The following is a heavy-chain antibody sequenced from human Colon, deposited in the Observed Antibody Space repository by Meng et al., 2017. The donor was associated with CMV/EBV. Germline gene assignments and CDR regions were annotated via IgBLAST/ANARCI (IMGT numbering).Heavy chain of an antibody. CDR1: GCTFTAYY. J-gene: IGHJ5*02. V-gene: IGHV1-2*02. CDR2: INPDSGAT. Sequence: ASVKVSCKASGCTFTAYYIHWVRQAPGQGLEWMGWINPDSGATNYAPNFQNRVTITMDTSISAAYMEVTSLTFDDTAVYFCARGPTPDPYNRYDGWFDPWGQGTQVTVSS. CDR3: ARGPTPDPYNRYDGWFDP. D-gene: IGHD1-20*01.